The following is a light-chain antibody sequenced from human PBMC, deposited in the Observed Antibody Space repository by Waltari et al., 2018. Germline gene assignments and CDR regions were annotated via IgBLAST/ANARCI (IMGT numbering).Light chain of an antibody. Sequence: QAALTQPRSVSGSPGQSVTISCTGTSSDIGDYNYVSWYQQYPGTAPKVMIYEVSKRPSGVSDRFSGSKSANTASLTISGLQAEDEADYYCSSYADKTWVFGGGTRLTVL. CDR1: SSDIGDYNY. CDR3: SSYADKTWV. CDR2: EVS. J-gene: IGLJ3*02. V-gene: IGLV2-11*01.